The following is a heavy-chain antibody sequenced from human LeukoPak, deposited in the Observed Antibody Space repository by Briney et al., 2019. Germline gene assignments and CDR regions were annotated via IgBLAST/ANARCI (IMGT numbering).Heavy chain of an antibody. CDR3: ARGRWLPRFYYYYYMDV. D-gene: IGHD5-24*01. CDR1: GGSFSGYY. J-gene: IGHJ6*03. Sequence: PSETLSLTCAVYGGSFSGYYWSWIRQPPGKGLEWIGEINHSGSTNYNPSLKSRVTISVDTSKNQFSLKLSSVTAADTAVYYCARGRWLPRFYYYYYMDVWGKGTTVTVSS. CDR2: INHSGST. V-gene: IGHV4-34*01.